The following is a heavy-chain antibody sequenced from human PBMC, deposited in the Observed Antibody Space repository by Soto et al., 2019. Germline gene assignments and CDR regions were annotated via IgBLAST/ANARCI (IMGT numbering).Heavy chain of an antibody. V-gene: IGHV4-59*01. CDR2: IYYSGST. D-gene: IGHD3-16*02. CDR3: ARATISYRMGWFDP. Sequence: QVQLQESGPGLVKPSETLSLTCTVSGGPISSYYWSWIRQPPGKGLEWIGYIYYSGSTNYNPSLKSRVTISVDTSKNQFSLKLSSVTAADTAVYYCARATISYRMGWFDPWGQGTLVTVSS. J-gene: IGHJ5*02. CDR1: GGPISSYY.